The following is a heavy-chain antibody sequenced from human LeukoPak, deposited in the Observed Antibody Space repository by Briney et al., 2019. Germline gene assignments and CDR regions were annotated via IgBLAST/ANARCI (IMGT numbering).Heavy chain of an antibody. CDR1: GGSLSSYY. D-gene: IGHD3-22*01. V-gene: IGHV4-4*07. CDR2: VYTSGST. Sequence: PSETLSLTCTVSGGSLSSYYWSWIRQPAGKGLEWIGRVYTSGSTNYNPSLKSRVTISVDTSKNQFSLKLSSVTAADTAVYYCARHLTAGYYDSSGYYPFDYWGQGTLVTVSS. J-gene: IGHJ4*02. CDR3: ARHLTAGYYDSSGYYPFDY.